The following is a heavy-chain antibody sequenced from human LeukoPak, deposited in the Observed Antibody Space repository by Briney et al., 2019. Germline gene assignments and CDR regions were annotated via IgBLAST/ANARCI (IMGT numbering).Heavy chain of an antibody. CDR1: GYTFTSYD. CDR2: MNPNSGNT. CDR3: ARGSSTVVNDY. D-gene: IGHD4-23*01. Sequence: ASVKVSCKASGYTFTSYDINWVRQATGQGLEWMGWMNPNSGNTGYAQKFQGRVTITRNTSISTAYMELSSLRSEDTAAYYCARGSSTVVNDYWGQGTLVTVSS. J-gene: IGHJ4*02. V-gene: IGHV1-8*03.